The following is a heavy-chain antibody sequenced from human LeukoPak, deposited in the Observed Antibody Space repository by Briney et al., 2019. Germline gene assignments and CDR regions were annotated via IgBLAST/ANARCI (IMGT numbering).Heavy chain of an antibody. CDR2: IYYSGST. J-gene: IGHJ4*02. Sequence: PSETLSLTCTVSGGSISSSSYYWGWIRQPPGKGQEWIGSIYYSGSTYYNPSLKSRVTISIDTSKNQFSLKLSSVTAADTAVYYCASRVRSSPDYWGQGTLVTVSS. CDR1: GGSISSSSYY. V-gene: IGHV4-39*01. D-gene: IGHD3-10*01. CDR3: ASRVRSSPDY.